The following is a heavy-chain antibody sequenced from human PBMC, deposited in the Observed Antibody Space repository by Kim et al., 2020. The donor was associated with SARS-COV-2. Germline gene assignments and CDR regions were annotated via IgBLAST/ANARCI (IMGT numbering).Heavy chain of an antibody. D-gene: IGHD6-13*01. CDR3: ARDCIAAAASGAFDI. J-gene: IGHJ3*02. V-gene: IGHV3-21*01. CDR2: ISSSSSYI. Sequence: GGSLRLSCAASGFTFSSYSMNWVRQAPGKGLEWVSSISSSSSYIYYADSVKGRFTISRDNAKNSLYLQMNSLRAEDTAVYYCARDCIAAAASGAFDIWGQGTMVTVSS. CDR1: GFTFSSYS.